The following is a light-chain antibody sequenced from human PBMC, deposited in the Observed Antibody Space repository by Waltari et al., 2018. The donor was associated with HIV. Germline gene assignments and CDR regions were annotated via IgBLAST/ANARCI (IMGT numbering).Light chain of an antibody. CDR3: QQYNNWPPEWT. CDR2: GAS. J-gene: IGKJ1*01. CDR1: QSVSSN. Sequence: EIVMTQSPATLSVSPGERATLSCRASQSVSSNLAWYQQRPGQAPRLLIYGASTRATGIPARFSGSGSGTEFTLTISSLQSEDFALYYCQQYNNWPPEWTFGQGTKVEIK. V-gene: IGKV3-15*01.